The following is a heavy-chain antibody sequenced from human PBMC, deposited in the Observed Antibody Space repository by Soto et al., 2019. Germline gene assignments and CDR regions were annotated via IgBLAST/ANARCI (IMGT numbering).Heavy chain of an antibody. J-gene: IGHJ4*02. CDR1: GGSISSYY. Sequence: ASETLSLTCTVSGGSISSYYWSWIRQPPGKGLEWIGYIYYSGSTNYNPSLKSRVTISVDTSKNQFSLKLSSVTAADTAVYYCARETHKSNFDYWGQGTLVTVSS. V-gene: IGHV4-59*01. CDR2: IYYSGST. CDR3: ARETHKSNFDY. D-gene: IGHD3-3*01.